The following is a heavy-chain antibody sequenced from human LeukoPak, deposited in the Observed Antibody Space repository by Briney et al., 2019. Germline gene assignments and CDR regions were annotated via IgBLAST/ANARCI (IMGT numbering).Heavy chain of an antibody. CDR2: IYYSGST. J-gene: IGHJ4*02. CDR1: GGSISSYY. D-gene: IGHD6-13*01. V-gene: IGHV4-59*08. CDR3: ARRTAAGNYFDY. Sequence: PSETLSLTCPVSGGSISSYYWSWIRQPPGKGLDWIGYIYYSGSTNYNPSLKSRVTISVDTSKNQFSLKLSSVTAADTAVYYCARRTAAGNYFDYWGQGTLVTVSS.